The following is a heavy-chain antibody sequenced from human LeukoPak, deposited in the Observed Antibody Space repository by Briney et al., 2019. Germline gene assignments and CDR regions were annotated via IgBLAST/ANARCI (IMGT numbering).Heavy chain of an antibody. CDR2: IYTSGST. Sequence: SETLSLTCTVSGGSLSSYYWSWIRQPAGKGLEWIGRIYTSGSTNYNPSLKSRVTMSVDTSKNQFSLKLSSVTAADTAVYYCARGTSSPPYYYYYMDVWGKGTTVTVSS. J-gene: IGHJ6*03. CDR1: GGSLSSYY. D-gene: IGHD2-2*01. V-gene: IGHV4-4*07. CDR3: ARGTSSPPYYYYYMDV.